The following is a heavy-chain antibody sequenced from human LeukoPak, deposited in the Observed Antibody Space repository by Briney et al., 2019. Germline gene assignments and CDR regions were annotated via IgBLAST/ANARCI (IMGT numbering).Heavy chain of an antibody. D-gene: IGHD2-15*01. CDR3: TRVPSGYCSGGSCPWGYGVENNWFDP. CDR1: GFTFGDYA. V-gene: IGHV3-49*04. CDR2: IRGKAYGGTT. J-gene: IGHJ5*02. Sequence: GGSLRLSCTASGFTFGDYAMCWVRQAPGKGLEWVGFIRGKAYGGTTEYAASVKGRFTISRDDSKSIAYLQMNSLKTEDTAVYYCTRVPSGYCSGGSCPWGYGVENNWFDPWGQGTLVTVSS.